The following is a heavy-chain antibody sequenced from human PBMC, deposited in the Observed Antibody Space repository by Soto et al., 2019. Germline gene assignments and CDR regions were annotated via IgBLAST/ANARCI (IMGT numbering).Heavy chain of an antibody. D-gene: IGHD1-1*01. CDR2: IYYSGST. V-gene: IGHV4-31*03. Sequence: SETLSLTCTVSGGSISSGGYYWSWIRQHPGKGLEWIGYIYYSGSTYYNPSLKSRVTISVDTSKNQFSLKLSSVTAADTAVYYCARDDPVHNWFDPWGQGTLVTVS. J-gene: IGHJ5*02. CDR1: GGSISSGGYY. CDR3: ARDDPVHNWFDP.